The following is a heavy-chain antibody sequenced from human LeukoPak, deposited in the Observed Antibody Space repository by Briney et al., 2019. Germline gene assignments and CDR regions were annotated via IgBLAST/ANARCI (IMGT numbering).Heavy chain of an antibody. J-gene: IGHJ4*02. CDR1: GGSISSGGYY. D-gene: IGHD2-15*01. Sequence: SETLSLTCTVSGGSISSGGYYWSWLRQHPGQGLEWFGYIYYSGSTYYNPYVKSRVTISVDTSKNQFSLKLSSVTAADTAVYYCARVYCSGGSCYLDYWGQGTLVTVSS. CDR3: ARVYCSGGSCYLDY. CDR2: IYYSGST. V-gene: IGHV4-31*03.